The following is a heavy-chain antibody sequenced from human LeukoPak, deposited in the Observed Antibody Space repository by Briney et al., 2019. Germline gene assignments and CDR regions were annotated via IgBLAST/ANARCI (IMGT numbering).Heavy chain of an antibody. V-gene: IGHV4-34*01. J-gene: IGHJ4*02. CDR3: ARRHFTYCSSTSCYSGDDFDY. CDR1: SGSFSGYY. D-gene: IGHD2-2*02. Sequence: PSETLSLTCAVYSGSFSGYYWSWIRQPPGKGLEWIGEINHSGSTNYNPSLKSRVTISVDTSKNQFSLKLSSVTAADTAVYYCARRHFTYCSSTSCYSGDDFDYWGQGTLVTVSS. CDR2: INHSGST.